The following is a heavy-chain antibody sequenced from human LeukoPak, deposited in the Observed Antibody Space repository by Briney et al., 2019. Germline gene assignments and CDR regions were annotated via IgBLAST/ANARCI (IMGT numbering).Heavy chain of an antibody. V-gene: IGHV3-53*01. J-gene: IGHJ4*02. CDR2: IYTGGST. Sequence: GGSLRLSCAASGFTVSSNYMSWVRQAPGKGLEWVSIIYTGGSTYYADSVRGRFTISRDNSKNTLYLQMNSLRAEDTAVHYCARDRTTAYYFDYWGQGTLVTVSS. CDR3: ARDRTTAYYFDY. CDR1: GFTVSSNY. D-gene: IGHD2/OR15-2a*01.